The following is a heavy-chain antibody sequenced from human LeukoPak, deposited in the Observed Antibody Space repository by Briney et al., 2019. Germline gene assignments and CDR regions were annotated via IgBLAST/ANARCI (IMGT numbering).Heavy chain of an antibody. CDR1: GFTFRDYG. CDR2: IRYAGTEE. Sequence: GGSLRLSCAASGFTFRDYGMHWVRQAPGQGLEWVAFIRYAGTEEYYADFVQGRFTVSRDYAENTLYLHMSRLRPEATALYYRANDLVRDVWFGESWGQGTLVTVSS. J-gene: IGHJ5*02. V-gene: IGHV3-30*02. CDR3: ANDLVRDVWFGES. D-gene: IGHD3-10*01.